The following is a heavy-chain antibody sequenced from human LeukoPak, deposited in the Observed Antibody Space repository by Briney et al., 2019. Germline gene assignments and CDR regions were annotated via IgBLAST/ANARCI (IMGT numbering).Heavy chain of an antibody. CDR1: GFTFTNYA. D-gene: IGHD5-18*01. Sequence: GGSLRLFCAASGFTFTNYAVSWVRQAPGKGLEWFAGIFGSGGSPHYADPVKGRFTISRDNSRNTVYLQINSLRAEDTAVYYCGKTTVGYSSGQKPAWPVDYWGQGTLVTVSS. CDR2: IFGSGGSP. CDR3: GKTTVGYSSGQKPAWPVDY. V-gene: IGHV3-23*01. J-gene: IGHJ4*02.